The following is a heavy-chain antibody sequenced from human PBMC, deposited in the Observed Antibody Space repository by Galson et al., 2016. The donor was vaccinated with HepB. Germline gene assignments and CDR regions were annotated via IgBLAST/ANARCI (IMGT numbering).Heavy chain of an antibody. CDR2: INPNGSSA. Sequence: SGHTFSSYYMHWVRQAPGQGLEWMRIINPNGSSASYAQQFQGRVTMTRDTSTSTLYMELSSLRSEDTAVYYCARGIAKMYWFDPWGQGTLVTVSS. CDR1: GHTFSSYY. J-gene: IGHJ5*02. D-gene: IGHD1-26*01. V-gene: IGHV1-46*01. CDR3: ARGIAKMYWFDP.